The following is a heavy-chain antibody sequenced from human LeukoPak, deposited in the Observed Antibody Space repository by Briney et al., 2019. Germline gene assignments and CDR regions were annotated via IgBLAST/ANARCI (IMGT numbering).Heavy chain of an antibody. J-gene: IGHJ4*02. D-gene: IGHD3-10*01. CDR2: IIPIFGTA. V-gene: IGHV1-69*01. Sequence: SVKVSCKAPGGTFSSYAISWVRQAPGQGLEWMGGIIPIFGTANYAQKFQGRVTITADESTSTAYMELSSLRSEDTAVYYCARGGLSMVRGVPFDYWGQGTLVTVSS. CDR3: ARGGLSMVRGVPFDY. CDR1: GGTFSSYA.